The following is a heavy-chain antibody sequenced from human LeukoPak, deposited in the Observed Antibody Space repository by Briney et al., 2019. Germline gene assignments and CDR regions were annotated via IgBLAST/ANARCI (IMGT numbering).Heavy chain of an antibody. Sequence: PGGSLRLSCAASGFTFSNYWMHWVRQAPGKGLVWVSRINSDGSSTSYADSVKGRFTISRDNAKNTLYLHMNSLRAEDTAVYYCARANYGGAFDIWGQGTMVTVSS. D-gene: IGHD3-16*01. V-gene: IGHV3-74*01. CDR1: GFTFSNYW. CDR2: INSDGSST. J-gene: IGHJ3*02. CDR3: ARANYGGAFDI.